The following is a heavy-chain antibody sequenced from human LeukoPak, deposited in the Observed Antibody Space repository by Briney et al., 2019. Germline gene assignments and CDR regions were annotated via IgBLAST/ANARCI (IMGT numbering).Heavy chain of an antibody. CDR3: ARDDDILTGYYQGQVDY. Sequence: GASVKVSCKASGYTFTSYYMHWVRQAPGQGLEWMGIINSSGGSTSYAQKFQGRVTMTRDMSTSTVYMELSSLRSEDTAVYYCARDDDILTGYYQGQVDYWGQGTLVTVSS. D-gene: IGHD3-9*01. V-gene: IGHV1-46*01. CDR1: GYTFTSYY. CDR2: INSSGGST. J-gene: IGHJ4*02.